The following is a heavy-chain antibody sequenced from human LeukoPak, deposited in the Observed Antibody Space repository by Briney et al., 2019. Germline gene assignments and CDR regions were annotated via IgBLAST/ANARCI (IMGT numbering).Heavy chain of an antibody. D-gene: IGHD3-3*01. CDR1: GFTFSTYW. CDR2: IKQDGSEK. Sequence: GGSLRLSCAASGFTFSTYWMTWVRQAPGKGLEWVANIKQDGSEKYYVDSVKGRFTISRDNAKNSLYLQMNSLRAEDTAVYYCARDRNTDFWSGYYTNYFDYWGQGTLVTVSS. CDR3: ARDRNTDFWSGYYTNYFDY. J-gene: IGHJ4*02. V-gene: IGHV3-7*01.